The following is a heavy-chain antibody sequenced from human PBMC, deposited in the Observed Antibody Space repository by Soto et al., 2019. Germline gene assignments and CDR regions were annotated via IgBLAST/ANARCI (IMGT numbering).Heavy chain of an antibody. CDR1: GGSISSGGYS. CDR2: IYHSGST. V-gene: IGHV4-30-2*01. Sequence: LSLTCAVSGGSISSGGYSWSWIRQPPGKGLEWIGYIYHSGSTYYNPSLKSRVTISVDTSENQFSLKLSSVTAADTAVYYCARYRGSGSYYFDYWGQGTLVTVSS. CDR3: ARYRGSGSYYFDY. D-gene: IGHD3-10*01. J-gene: IGHJ4*02.